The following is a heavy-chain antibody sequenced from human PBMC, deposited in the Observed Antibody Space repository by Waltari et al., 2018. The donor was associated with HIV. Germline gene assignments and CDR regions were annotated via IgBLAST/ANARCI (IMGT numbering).Heavy chain of an antibody. CDR2: SNLHNGGR. V-gene: IGHV1-2*02. D-gene: IGHD6-19*01. Sequence: QVNLVQSGAEVRKPGASVKVACKASGYNFGDHIFHWVRQAPGFTPEWMGWSNLHNGGRRILDKLQGRFAMTRDMAINTAYMELSRLTPDDTALYYCVRVRWLAKKQNGGFDLWGQGTMVTVSS. CDR1: GYNFGDHI. J-gene: IGHJ3*01. CDR3: VRVRWLAKKQNGGFDL.